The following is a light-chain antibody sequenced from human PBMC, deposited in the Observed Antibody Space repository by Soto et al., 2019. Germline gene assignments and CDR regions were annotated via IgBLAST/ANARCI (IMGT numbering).Light chain of an antibody. V-gene: IGKV1-39*01. Sequence: DIQMTQSPSSLSASVGDRVTITCRASLPITTYLNWFQQKPGKAPKLLIYGASTLQTGVPSRFNGGGSGTDFTLTISSLQPEDFAVYFCQQYHNWPYTFGQGTQLEIK. CDR2: GAS. CDR3: QQYHNWPYT. J-gene: IGKJ2*01. CDR1: LPITTY.